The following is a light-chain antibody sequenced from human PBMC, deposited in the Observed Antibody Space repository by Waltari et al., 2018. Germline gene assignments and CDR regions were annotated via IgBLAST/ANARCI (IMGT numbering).Light chain of an antibody. J-gene: IGKJ1*01. CDR2: GAS. V-gene: IGKV3-15*01. CDR1: ESVSSD. Sequence: EIVMTQSPATLSVSPGESATLSCRASESVSSDLAWYQQKPGQAPRLLIYGASTRATGIPARFSGSGSGTEFTLSISSLQSDDFGVYYCQQYTNWPPTFGQGTKVEIK. CDR3: QQYTNWPPT.